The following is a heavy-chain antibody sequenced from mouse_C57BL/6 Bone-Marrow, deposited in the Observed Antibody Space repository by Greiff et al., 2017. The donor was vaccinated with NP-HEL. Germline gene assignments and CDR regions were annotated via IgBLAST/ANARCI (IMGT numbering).Heavy chain of an antibody. J-gene: IGHJ3*01. CDR3: TIFYGNYLAWFAY. Sequence: EVKLMESGAELVRPGASVKLSCTASGFNIKDDYMHWVKQRPEQGLEWIGWIDPENGDTEYASKFQGKATITADTSSNTAYLQLSSLTSEDTAVYYCTIFYGNYLAWFAYWGQGTLVTVSA. D-gene: IGHD2-1*01. V-gene: IGHV14-4*01. CDR2: IDPENGDT. CDR1: GFNIKDDY.